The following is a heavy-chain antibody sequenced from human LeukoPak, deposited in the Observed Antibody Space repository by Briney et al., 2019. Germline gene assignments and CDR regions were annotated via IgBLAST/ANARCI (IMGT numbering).Heavy chain of an antibody. J-gene: IGHJ4*02. V-gene: IGHV3-21*01. Sequence: PGGSLRLSCAASGFIVTGDHMIWVRQAPGKGLEWLSSISSSSSYIYYADSVKGRFTISRDNAKNSLYLQMNSLRAEDTAVYYCARPVTYYYDSSGYLGFDYWGQGTLVTVSS. CDR2: ISSSSSYI. CDR1: GFIVTGDH. CDR3: ARPVTYYYDSSGYLGFDY. D-gene: IGHD3-22*01.